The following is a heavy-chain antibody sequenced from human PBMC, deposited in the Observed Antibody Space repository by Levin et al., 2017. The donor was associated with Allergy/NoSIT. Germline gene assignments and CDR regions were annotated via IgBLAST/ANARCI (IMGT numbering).Heavy chain of an antibody. D-gene: IGHD6-19*01. Sequence: GGSLRLSCAASGFTFSSYAMSWVRQAPGKGLEWVSAISGSGGSTYYADSVKGRFTISRDNSKNTLYLQMNSLRAEDTAVYYCAKWKGIAVAGAKIGFDYWGQGTLVTVSS. CDR2: ISGSGGST. V-gene: IGHV3-23*01. J-gene: IGHJ4*02. CDR3: AKWKGIAVAGAKIGFDY. CDR1: GFTFSSYA.